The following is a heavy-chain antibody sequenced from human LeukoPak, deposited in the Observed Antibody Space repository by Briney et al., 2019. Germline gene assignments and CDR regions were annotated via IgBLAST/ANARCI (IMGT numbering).Heavy chain of an antibody. CDR2: INPSGGST. V-gene: IGHV1-46*01. J-gene: IGHJ4*02. CDR3: AREAMVRGVMRD. Sequence: ASVKVSCKASGYTFTSYHMHWVRQAPGQGLEWMGIINPSGGSTSYAQKFQGRVTMTRDTSASTVYMELSSLRSEDTAVYYCAREAMVRGVMRDWGQGTLVTVSS. CDR1: GYTFTSYH. D-gene: IGHD3-10*01.